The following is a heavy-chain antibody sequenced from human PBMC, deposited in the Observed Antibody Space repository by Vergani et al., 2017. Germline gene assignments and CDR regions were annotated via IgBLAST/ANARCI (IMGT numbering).Heavy chain of an antibody. Sequence: EVQLVESGGGLVQPGRSLRLSCAASGFTFDDYAMHWVRQAPGKGLEWVSGISWNSCSIGYADSVKGRFTISRANAKNCLYLQMNSLRAEATAWYYCAKGLRVGEFLGAFDIWGQGTMVTVSS. V-gene: IGHV3-9*01. D-gene: IGHD3-16*01. J-gene: IGHJ3*02. CDR3: AKGLRVGEFLGAFDI. CDR1: GFTFDDYA. CDR2: ISWNSCSI.